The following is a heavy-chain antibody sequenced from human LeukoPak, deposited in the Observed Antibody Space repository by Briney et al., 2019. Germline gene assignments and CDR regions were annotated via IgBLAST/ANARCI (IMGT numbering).Heavy chain of an antibody. CDR3: ARENYDFWSGYYSWFDP. D-gene: IGHD3-3*01. J-gene: IGHJ5*02. CDR1: GFTFSSCW. Sequence: PGGSLRLSCAASGFTFSSCWMHWVRQAPGKGLVWVSRINSDGSSTSYADSVKGRFTISRDNAKNTLYLQMNSLRAEDTAVYYCARENYDFWSGYYSWFDPWGQGTLVTVSS. CDR2: INSDGSST. V-gene: IGHV3-74*01.